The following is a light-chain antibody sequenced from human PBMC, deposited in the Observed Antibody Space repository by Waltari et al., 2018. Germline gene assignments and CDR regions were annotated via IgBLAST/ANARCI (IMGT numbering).Light chain of an antibody. CDR3: QSYDSSLSGYVV. CDR1: RSNTGPGYD. CDR2: GNS. V-gene: IGLV1-40*01. J-gene: IGLJ2*01. Sequence: QSVLTQPPSVSGAPGQRVTISCTGSRSNTGPGYDVHWYQQLPGTAPKPLIYGNSNRPSGVPDRFSGSKSGTSASLAITGLQAEDEADYYCQSYDSSLSGYVVFGGGTKLTVL.